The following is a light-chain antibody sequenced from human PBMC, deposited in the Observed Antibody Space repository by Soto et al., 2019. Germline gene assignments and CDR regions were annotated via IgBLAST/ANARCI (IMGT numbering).Light chain of an antibody. J-gene: IGKJ1*01. V-gene: IGKV1-5*03. CDR3: QQHHRSSRT. CDR1: ESVNIW. Sequence: DIQMTQSPSILSASVGERVTITCRANESVNIWLAWYQQKPGQAPKLLIQKASTLQSGVPSRFGGGGSGTEFTLTISNLQHEDFPTYYCQQHHRSSRTFGQGTKVDIK. CDR2: KAS.